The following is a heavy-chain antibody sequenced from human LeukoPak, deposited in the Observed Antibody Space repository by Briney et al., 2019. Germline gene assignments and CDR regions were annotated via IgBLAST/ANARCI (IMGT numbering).Heavy chain of an antibody. D-gene: IGHD2-2*01. CDR3: ATYCSTTNCYPD. CDR2: MSYSGDS. V-gene: IGHV4-39*01. Sequence: SETLSLTCTVSGGSISSRTYKGGWVRQPPGKGLQWIGSMSYSGDSYYNPSLKSRVTMSVDTSKNQFSMRLSSVTAADTAVYYCATYCSTTNCYPDWGQGTLVTVSS. CDR1: GGSISSRTYK. J-gene: IGHJ4*02.